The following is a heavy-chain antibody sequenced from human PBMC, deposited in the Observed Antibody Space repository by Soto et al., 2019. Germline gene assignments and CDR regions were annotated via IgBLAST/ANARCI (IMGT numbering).Heavy chain of an antibody. D-gene: IGHD6-6*01. J-gene: IGHJ3*02. CDR1: GFTFSSYG. CDR2: ISYDGSNK. V-gene: IGHV3-30*18. Sequence: QVQLVESGGGVVQPGRSLRLSCAASGFTFSSYGMHWVRQAPGKGLEWVAVISYDGSNKYYADSVKGRFTISRDNSKNTLYLQMNSLRAEDTAVYYCAKEGLVSHAFDIWGQGTMVTVSS. CDR3: AKEGLVSHAFDI.